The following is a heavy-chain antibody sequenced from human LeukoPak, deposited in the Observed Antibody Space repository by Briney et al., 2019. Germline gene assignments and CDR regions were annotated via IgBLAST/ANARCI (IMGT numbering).Heavy chain of an antibody. D-gene: IGHD2-15*01. V-gene: IGHV1-18*04. Sequence: AAVKVSCMSSGYTFTSYGISWLRQAAGQGLAWMGWIRTYNGNTNYAQKLQGRVTMTTDTSTSTAYMELRSLRSDDTAVYYCARAHLYCSGGSCYSRTFDYWGQGTLVTVSS. CDR1: GYTFTSYG. CDR2: IRTYNGNT. J-gene: IGHJ4*02. CDR3: ARAHLYCSGGSCYSRTFDY.